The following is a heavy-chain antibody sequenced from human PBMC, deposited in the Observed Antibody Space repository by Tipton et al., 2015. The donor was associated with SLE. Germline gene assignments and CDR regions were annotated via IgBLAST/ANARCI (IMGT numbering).Heavy chain of an antibody. D-gene: IGHD3-10*01. Sequence: TLSLTCAVYGGSFSDYNWSWVRQPPGKGLEWIGEVNHIGGTNYSPSLASRVTISVDSSKRRFSLNLNSMTAADTALYYCARDRPGQFEGSFDYWGQGTLVTVSS. J-gene: IGHJ4*02. CDR1: GGSFSDYN. V-gene: IGHV4-34*01. CDR3: ARDRPGQFEGSFDY. CDR2: VNHIGGT.